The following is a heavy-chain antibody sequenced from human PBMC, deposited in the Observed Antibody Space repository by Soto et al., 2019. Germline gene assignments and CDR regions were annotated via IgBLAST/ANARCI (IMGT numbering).Heavy chain of an antibody. V-gene: IGHV1-69*13. CDR3: ARDVVAAHYYFDY. Sequence: GASVKVSCKASGGTFSSYAISWVRQAPGQGLEWMGGIIPIFGTANYAQKFQGRVTITADESTSTAYMELSSLRSEDTAVYYCARDVVAAHYYFDYWGQGTLVTVSS. J-gene: IGHJ4*02. D-gene: IGHD2-15*01. CDR1: GGTFSSYA. CDR2: IIPIFGTA.